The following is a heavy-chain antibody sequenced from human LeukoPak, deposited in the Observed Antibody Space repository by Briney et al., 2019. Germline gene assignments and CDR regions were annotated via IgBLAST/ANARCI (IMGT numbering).Heavy chain of an antibody. J-gene: IGHJ4*02. V-gene: IGHV3-66*02. CDR3: AKADAKIKFDY. CDR2: IYADGTT. CDR1: GFTVSNDY. Sequence: GGSLRLSCAASGFTVSNDYMAWVRQDPGKGLEWVSLIYADGTTFYTDSVKGRFTMSRDNSKNTLYLQMNSLRAEDTAVYYCAKADAKIKFDYWGQGTLVTVSS.